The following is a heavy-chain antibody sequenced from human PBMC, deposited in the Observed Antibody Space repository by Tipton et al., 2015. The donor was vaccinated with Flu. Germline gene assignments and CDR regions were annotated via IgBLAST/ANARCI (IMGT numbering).Heavy chain of an antibody. CDR3: ARSKGGSSCCNDY. D-gene: IGHD2-15*01. V-gene: IGHV3-72*01. CDR2: TRNKANSYTT. Sequence: SLRLSCVASGFTFSSNGMHWVRQAPGKGLEWVGRTRNKANSYTTEYAASVKGRFTISRDDSKNSLYLQMNSLKTEDTAVYYCARSKGGSSCCNDYWGQGTLVTVSS. J-gene: IGHJ4*02. CDR1: GFTFSSNG.